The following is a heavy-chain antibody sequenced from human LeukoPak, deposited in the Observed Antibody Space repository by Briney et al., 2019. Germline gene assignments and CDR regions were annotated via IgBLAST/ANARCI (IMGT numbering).Heavy chain of an antibody. CDR2: ISENSRYT. CDR3: ARFDY. Sequence: GGSLRLSCAASGFNINDYYMGWLRQAPGKGLEWISYISENSRYTNYADSVKGRFTISRDNAKNSLYLQMNSLRAEDTAVYYCARFDYWGQGTLVTVSS. V-gene: IGHV3-11*06. J-gene: IGHJ4*02. CDR1: GFNINDYY.